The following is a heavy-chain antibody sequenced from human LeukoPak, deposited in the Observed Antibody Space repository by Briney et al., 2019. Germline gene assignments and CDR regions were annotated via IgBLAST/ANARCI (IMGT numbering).Heavy chain of an antibody. CDR2: IYYSGST. D-gene: IGHD6-6*01. V-gene: IGHV4-39*07. CDR1: GGSISSSSYY. J-gene: IGHJ4*02. CDR3: ARALYSSPFDY. Sequence: SETLSLTCTVSGGSISSSSYYWGWIRQPPGKGLEWIGSIYYSGSTYYNPSLKSRVTISVDTSKNQFSLKLSSVTAADTAVYYCARALYSSPFDYWGQGILVTVSS.